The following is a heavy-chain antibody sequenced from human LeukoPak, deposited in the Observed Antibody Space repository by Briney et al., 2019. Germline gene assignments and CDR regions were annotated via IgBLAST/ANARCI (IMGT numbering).Heavy chain of an antibody. CDR2: IIPILGIA. V-gene: IGHV1-69*04. CDR3: ASGEYYYDSSGYYFTY. CDR1: GGTFSSYA. Sequence: EASVKVSCKASGGTFSSYAISWVRQAPGQGLEWMGRIIPILGIANYAQKFQGRVTITADKSTSTAYMELSSLRSEDTAVYYCASGEYYYDSSGYYFTYWGQGTLVTVSS. J-gene: IGHJ4*02. D-gene: IGHD3-22*01.